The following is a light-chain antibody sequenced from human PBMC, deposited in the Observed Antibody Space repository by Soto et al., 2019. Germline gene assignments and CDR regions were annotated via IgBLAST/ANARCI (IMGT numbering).Light chain of an antibody. CDR1: SSNLGAGYD. Sequence: QSVLTQPPSVSGAPGQRVTLSCTGNSSNLGAGYDVHWYQQHPGKAPKLIIYGVTNRPSGVSNRFSGSKSGNTASLTISGLQAEDEAEYYCSSYTTRSTYVVLGGGTKLTVL. CDR3: SSYTTRSTYVV. J-gene: IGLJ2*01. V-gene: IGLV1-40*01. CDR2: GVT.